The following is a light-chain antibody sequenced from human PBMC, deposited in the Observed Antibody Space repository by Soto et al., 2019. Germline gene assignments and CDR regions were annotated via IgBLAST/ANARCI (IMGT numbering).Light chain of an antibody. Sequence: DIVMTQSPLSLPVTLGESASISCRSSQSLLHSNGHKYLDWYLQKPGQSPQLLIYLGSNRASGVTDRFSGSGSGTDFTLKIRRVEAEDVGVYYCMKALQTPPYTFGQGTKLEIK. V-gene: IGKV2-28*01. CDR1: QSLLHSNGHKY. CDR2: LGS. J-gene: IGKJ2*01. CDR3: MKALQTPPYT.